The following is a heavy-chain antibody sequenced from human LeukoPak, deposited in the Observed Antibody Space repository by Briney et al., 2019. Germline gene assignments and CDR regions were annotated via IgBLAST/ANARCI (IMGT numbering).Heavy chain of an antibody. CDR3: ARLNKATKAGYNWGFDY. V-gene: IGHV5-10-1*01. D-gene: IGHD5-24*01. J-gene: IGHJ4*02. Sequence: GESLKISCKGSGYSFTSYWISWVRQMPGKGLEWMGRIDPSDSYTNYSPSFQGHVTISADKSISTAYLQWSSLKASDTAMYYCARLNKATKAGYNWGFDYWGQGTLVSVSS. CDR2: IDPSDSYT. CDR1: GYSFTSYW.